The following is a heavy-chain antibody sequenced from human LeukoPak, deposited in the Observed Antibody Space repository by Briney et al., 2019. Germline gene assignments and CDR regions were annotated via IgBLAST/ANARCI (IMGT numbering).Heavy chain of an antibody. J-gene: IGHJ6*02. D-gene: IGHD4-17*01. V-gene: IGHV3-21*01. CDR1: GFTFSSYS. Sequence: GGSLRLSCAASGFTFSSYSMNWVRQAPGKGLEWVSSISSSSSYIYYADSVEGRFTISRDNAKNSLYLQMNSLRAEDTAVYYCARDVDYGDWASPFYGMDVWGQGTTVTVSS. CDR3: ARDVDYGDWASPFYGMDV. CDR2: ISSSSSYI.